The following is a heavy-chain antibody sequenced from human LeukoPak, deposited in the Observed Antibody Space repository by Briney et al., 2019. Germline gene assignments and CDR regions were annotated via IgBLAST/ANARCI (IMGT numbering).Heavy chain of an antibody. CDR1: GFTFSSYA. J-gene: IGHJ4*02. CDR2: ISGSGATT. V-gene: IGHV3-23*01. CDR3: ARDRVGATVFDH. D-gene: IGHD1-26*01. Sequence: GGSLRLSCAASGFTFSSYAMSWVRQAPGKGLEWVSAISGSGATTYSADSVKGRFTISRDNSKNTLYLQMDSLRDEDTAVYYCARDRVGATVFDHWGQGTLVTVSS.